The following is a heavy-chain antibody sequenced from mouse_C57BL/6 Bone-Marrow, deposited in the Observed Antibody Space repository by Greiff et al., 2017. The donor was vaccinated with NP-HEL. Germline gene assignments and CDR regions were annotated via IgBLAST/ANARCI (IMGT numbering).Heavy chain of an antibody. Sequence: VQLQQSGPELVKPGASVKISCKASGYTFTDYYMNWVKQSHGKSLEWIGDINPNNGGTSYNQKFKGKATLTVDKSSSTAYMELRSLTSEDSAVYYCAREGYYGSSYGFAYWGQGTLVTVSA. CDR3: AREGYYGSSYGFAY. D-gene: IGHD1-1*01. V-gene: IGHV1-26*01. CDR2: INPNNGGT. J-gene: IGHJ3*01. CDR1: GYTFTDYY.